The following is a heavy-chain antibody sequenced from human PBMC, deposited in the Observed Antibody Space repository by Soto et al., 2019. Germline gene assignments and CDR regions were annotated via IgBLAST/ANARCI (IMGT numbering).Heavy chain of an antibody. J-gene: IGHJ3*02. Sequence: GGSLRLSCAASGFIFSSYSMNWVRQAPGKGLEWVSSINDNGRAIYSLDSVKGRFTISRDNAKNSLYVQMNSLRAEDTAVYYCARTIPVTGRGNDAFDIWGQGTMVTVSS. D-gene: IGHD6-19*01. CDR2: INDNGRAI. CDR3: ARTIPVTGRGNDAFDI. V-gene: IGHV3-21*01. CDR1: GFIFSSYS.